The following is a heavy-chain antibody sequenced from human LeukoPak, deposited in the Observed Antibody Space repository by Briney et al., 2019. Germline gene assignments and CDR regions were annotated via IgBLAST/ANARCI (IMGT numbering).Heavy chain of an antibody. J-gene: IGHJ6*02. V-gene: IGHV4-30-4*01. CDR3: SRLMTTVTGYAMDV. CDR1: GGSISSGDYY. D-gene: IGHD4-17*01. Sequence: SQTLSLTCTVSGGSISSGDYYWSWIRQPPGKGLEWIAYIFYSGSTYYNPSLKSRVTISEDTSKNQFSLKLSSVTAADTAVYYCSRLMTTVTGYAMDVWGQGTTVTVSS. CDR2: IFYSGST.